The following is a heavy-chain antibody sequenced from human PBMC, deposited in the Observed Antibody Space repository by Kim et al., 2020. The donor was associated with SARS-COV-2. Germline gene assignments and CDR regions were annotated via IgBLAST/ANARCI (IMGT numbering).Heavy chain of an antibody. J-gene: IGHJ4*02. V-gene: IGHV1-2*06. Sequence: ASVKVSCKASGYTFTGYYMHWVRQAPGQGLEWMGRINPNSGGPNYVQKFQGRVTMTRDTSIRTAYMELSRLRSDDRSVYYCARASMVILTGYYSTNLDYWGQGTLVTVSS. D-gene: IGHD3-9*01. CDR3: ARASMVILTGYYSTNLDY. CDR2: INPNSGGP. CDR1: GYTFTGYY.